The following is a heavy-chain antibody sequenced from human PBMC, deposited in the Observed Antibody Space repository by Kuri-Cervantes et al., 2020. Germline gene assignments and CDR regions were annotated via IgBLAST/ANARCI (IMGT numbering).Heavy chain of an antibody. CDR1: GFTFTSSA. Sequence: SVKVSCKASGFTFTSSAVQWVRQARGQRLEWIGWIVVGSGNTNYAQKFQERVTITRDMSTSTAYMELSSLRSEDTAVYYCARDRTTSPSDAYYYYYYMDVWGKGTTVTVSS. CDR3: ARDRTTSPSDAYYYYYYMDV. J-gene: IGHJ6*03. CDR2: IVVGSGNT. V-gene: IGHV1-58*01. D-gene: IGHD4-11*01.